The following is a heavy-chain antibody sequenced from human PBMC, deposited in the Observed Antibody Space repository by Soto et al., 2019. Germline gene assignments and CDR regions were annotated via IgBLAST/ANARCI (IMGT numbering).Heavy chain of an antibody. CDR1: GGSISSSNW. D-gene: IGHD3-22*01. J-gene: IGHJ6*02. V-gene: IGHV4-4*02. CDR2: IYHSGST. Sequence: PSETLSLTCAVSGGSISSSNWWSWVRQPPGKGLEWIGEIYHSGSTNYNPYLKSRITISVDKSKNQFSLKLSFVTAADTAVYYCARSPDSSGYYPRWYYYGMDVWGQGTTVS. CDR3: ARSPDSSGYYPRWYYYGMDV.